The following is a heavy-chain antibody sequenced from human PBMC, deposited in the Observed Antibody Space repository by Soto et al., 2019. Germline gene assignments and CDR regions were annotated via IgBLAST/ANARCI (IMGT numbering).Heavy chain of an antibody. D-gene: IGHD3-10*01. V-gene: IGHV4-4*01. Sequence: QVQLQESGPGLVKPSGTLSLTCAVSGGSISSSNWWSWVRQPPGKGLEWIVKIYHSGSTNYNPSLKSRVTISVDKSKNQVSMKLSCVTAADTAVYCCARVRHRPPQRSYYGMDVWGQGTTVTVPS. CDR1: GGSISSSNW. CDR3: ARVRHRPPQRSYYGMDV. CDR2: IYHSGST. J-gene: IGHJ6*02.